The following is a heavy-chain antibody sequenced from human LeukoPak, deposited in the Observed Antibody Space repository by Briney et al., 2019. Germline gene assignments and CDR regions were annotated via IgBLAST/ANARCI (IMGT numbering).Heavy chain of an antibody. V-gene: IGHV4-59*01. Sequence: SETLSLTCTVSGGSISNYYWSWVRQPPGKGLEWIGYIYYSGSTTYNPSLKSRVTISVDTSKNQFSLKLSSVTAADTAVYYCARAAGPLAAPDFWGQGTPVTVSS. CDR2: IYYSGST. D-gene: IGHD6-13*01. CDR1: GGSISNYY. J-gene: IGHJ4*02. CDR3: ARAAGPLAAPDF.